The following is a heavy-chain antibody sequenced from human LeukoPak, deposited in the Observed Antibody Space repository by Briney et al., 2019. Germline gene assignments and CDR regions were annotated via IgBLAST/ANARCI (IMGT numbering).Heavy chain of an antibody. D-gene: IGHD1-26*01. CDR1: GFTFSSYS. CDR2: ITPDGTGA. Sequence: GGSLRLSCAASGFTFSSYSMNWVRQTPGKGLEWVSRITPDGTGATYADSVKGRFTIFRDNAQNTVYLQMNSLRVEDTAVYYCVRDLQVWELQYWGQGTLVTVPS. V-gene: IGHV3-74*01. J-gene: IGHJ1*01. CDR3: VRDLQVWELQY.